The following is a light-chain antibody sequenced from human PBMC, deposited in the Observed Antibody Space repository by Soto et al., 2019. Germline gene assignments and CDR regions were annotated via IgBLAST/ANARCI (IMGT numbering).Light chain of an antibody. CDR3: QQYMNYS. J-gene: IGKJ1*01. CDR2: GAS. Sequence: DNVLTQSPGTLSLSPGERATLSCRASQSVSSSYLAWYQQKPGLAPRLLIYGASSRATGIPDRFSGSGSGTDFTLTISSLQPDNFATYYFQQYMNYSFGQGTKVDIK. V-gene: IGKV3-20*01. CDR1: QSVSSSY.